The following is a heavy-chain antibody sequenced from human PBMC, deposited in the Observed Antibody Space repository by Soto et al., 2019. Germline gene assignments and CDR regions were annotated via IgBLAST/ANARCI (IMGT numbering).Heavy chain of an antibody. CDR3: ARGGGLMHLFDY. V-gene: IGHV4-31*03. Sequence: QVQLQESGPGLVKPSQTLSLTCTVSGGSISSGGYYWSWIRQHPGKGLEWIGYIYYSGSTYYNPSRKSRVTISVGTSKNLFSLKLSSVTAADTAVYYCARGGGLMHLFDYWGQGTLVTVSS. CDR2: IYYSGST. J-gene: IGHJ4*02. D-gene: IGHD3-16*01. CDR1: GGSISSGGYY.